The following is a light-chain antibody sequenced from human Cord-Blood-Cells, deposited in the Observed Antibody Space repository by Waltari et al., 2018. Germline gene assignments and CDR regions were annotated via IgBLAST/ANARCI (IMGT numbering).Light chain of an antibody. J-gene: IGLJ2*01. Sequence: QSALTQPASVSGSPGQSITISCPGTSSDVGSYNLVSWYQQHPGKAPKLMIYEGSKRPSGVSNRFSGPKSGNTASLTISGLQAEDEADYYCCSYAGSSTVVFGGGTKLTVL. CDR3: CSYAGSSTVV. CDR2: EGS. V-gene: IGLV2-23*01. CDR1: SSDVGSYNL.